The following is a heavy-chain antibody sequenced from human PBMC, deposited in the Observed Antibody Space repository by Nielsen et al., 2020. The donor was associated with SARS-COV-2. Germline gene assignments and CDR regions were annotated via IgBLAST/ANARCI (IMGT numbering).Heavy chain of an antibody. CDR1: GFTFDDYA. Sequence: GGSLRLSCAASGFTFDDYAMHWVRQAPGKGLEWVSGISWNSGSIGYADSVKGRFTISRDNAKNSLYLQMNSLRAEDTALYYCAKDNLPVAGTVDYWGQGTLVTVSS. D-gene: IGHD6-19*01. V-gene: IGHV3-9*01. CDR3: AKDNLPVAGTVDY. CDR2: ISWNSGSI. J-gene: IGHJ4*02.